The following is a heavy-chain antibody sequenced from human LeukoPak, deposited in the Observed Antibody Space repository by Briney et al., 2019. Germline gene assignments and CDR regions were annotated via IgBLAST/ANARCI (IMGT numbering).Heavy chain of an antibody. V-gene: IGHV3-64*01. CDR2: ISSNGGST. CDR1: GFTFNRYA. Sequence: PGGSLRLSCAASGFTFNRYAMHWVRQAPGKGLEYVSAISSNGGSTYYANSVKGRFTISRDNSKNTLYLQMGSLRAEDMAVYYCAKGRELPDYWGQGTLVTVSS. D-gene: IGHD1-26*01. CDR3: AKGRELPDY. J-gene: IGHJ4*02.